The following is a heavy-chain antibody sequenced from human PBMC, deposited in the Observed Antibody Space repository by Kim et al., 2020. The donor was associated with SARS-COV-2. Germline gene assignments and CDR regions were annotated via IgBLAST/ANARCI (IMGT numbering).Heavy chain of an antibody. Sequence: RYSPSFQGQVTISADKSISTAYLQWSSLKASDTAMYYCARHFRDLWYFDYWGQGTLVTVSS. CDR3: ARHFRDLWYFDY. D-gene: IGHD2-21*01. J-gene: IGHJ4*02. V-gene: IGHV5-51*01.